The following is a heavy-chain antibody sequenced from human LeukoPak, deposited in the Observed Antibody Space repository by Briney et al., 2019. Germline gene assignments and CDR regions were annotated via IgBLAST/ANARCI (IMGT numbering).Heavy chain of an antibody. J-gene: IGHJ3*02. D-gene: IGHD5-12*01. CDR2: ISWNSGSI. CDR3: ARVKEASAFDI. V-gene: IGHV3-21*06. Sequence: GGSLRLSCAASGFTFSSYSMNWVRQAPGKGLEWVSGISWNSGSIGYADSVKGRFTISRDNAKNSLYLQMNSLRAEDAAVYYCARVKEASAFDIWGQGTMVTVSS. CDR1: GFTFSSYS.